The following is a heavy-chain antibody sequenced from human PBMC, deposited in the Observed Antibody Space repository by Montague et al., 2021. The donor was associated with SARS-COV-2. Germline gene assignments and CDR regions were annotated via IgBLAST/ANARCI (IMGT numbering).Heavy chain of an antibody. J-gene: IGHJ5*02. Sequence: SETLSLTCSVSGGSASSYYLNWIRQTPGKGLEWIGNTYYSGSTNYNPSLKSRVTISVDTSKNQFSLKLSSVTAVDTAVYYCARDRPPYYYDNSGHFLHGWFDPWGQGTLVTVSS. CDR3: ARDRPPYYYDNSGHFLHGWFDP. V-gene: IGHV4-59*02. CDR1: GGSASSYY. CDR2: TYYSGST. D-gene: IGHD3-22*01.